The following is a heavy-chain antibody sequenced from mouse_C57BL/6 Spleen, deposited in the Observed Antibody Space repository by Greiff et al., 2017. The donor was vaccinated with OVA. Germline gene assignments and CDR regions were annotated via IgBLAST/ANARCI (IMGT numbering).Heavy chain of an antibody. Sequence: QVQLQQSGAELVRPGASVTLSCKASGYTFTDYEMHWVKQTPVHGLEWIGAIDPETGGTAYNQKFKGKAILTADKSSSTAYMELRSLTSEDSAVYYCTRWEHYGEDDWGQGTTLTVSS. J-gene: IGHJ2*01. CDR3: TRWEHYGEDD. D-gene: IGHD1-1*02. CDR1: GYTFTDYE. CDR2: IDPETGGT. V-gene: IGHV1-15*01.